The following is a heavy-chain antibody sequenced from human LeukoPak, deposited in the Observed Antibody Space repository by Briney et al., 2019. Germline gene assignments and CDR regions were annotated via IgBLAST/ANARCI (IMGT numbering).Heavy chain of an antibody. D-gene: IGHD3-9*01. J-gene: IGHJ3*02. CDR1: GGSISSYY. V-gene: IGHV4-59*01. Sequence: SETLSLTCTVPGGSISSYYWSWIRLPPGKGLEWIGYLSKSGNTSYSPSLKSRVTIFGDTSKNQFFLKLSSVTAADTAMYYCARARYVNSFYAFDIWGQGTLVTVSS. CDR2: LSKSGNT. CDR3: ARARYVNSFYAFDI.